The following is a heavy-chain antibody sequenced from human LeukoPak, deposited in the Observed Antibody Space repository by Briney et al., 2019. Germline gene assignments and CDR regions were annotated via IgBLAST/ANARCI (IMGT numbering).Heavy chain of an antibody. V-gene: IGHV3-13*01. CDR3: IRIRTGEHQYGMDV. CDR2: IDTVGNT. D-gene: IGHD7-27*01. J-gene: IGHJ6*02. Sequence: GGSLRLSCAASGFTFSSYGMHWVRQATGKGLEWVSAIDTVGNTYYAGSVKGRFTISRDNAWNSLYLQMNSLRDGDTAVYYCIRIRTGEHQYGMDVWGQGTTVTVSS. CDR1: GFTFSSYG.